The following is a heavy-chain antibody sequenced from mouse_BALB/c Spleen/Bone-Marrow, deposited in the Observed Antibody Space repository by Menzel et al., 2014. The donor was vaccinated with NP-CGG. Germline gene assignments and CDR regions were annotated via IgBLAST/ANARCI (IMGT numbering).Heavy chain of an antibody. CDR2: IRLKSDNYAT. CDR3: TLTGTGAMDY. D-gene: IGHD4-1*01. V-gene: IGHV6-3*01. CDR1: GSTFSSYW. Sequence: EVQVVESGGGLVQPGGSMKLSCVASGSTFSSYWMSWVRQSPEKGLEWVAEIRLKSDNYATHYAESVKGKFTISRDDFKSRLYLQMNSLSAEDTGIYYCTLTGTGAMDYWGQGTSVTVSS. J-gene: IGHJ4*01.